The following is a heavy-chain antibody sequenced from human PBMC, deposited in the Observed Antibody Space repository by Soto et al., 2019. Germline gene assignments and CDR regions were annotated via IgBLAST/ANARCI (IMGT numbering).Heavy chain of an antibody. D-gene: IGHD3-22*01. Sequence: ASVKVSCKASGYTFTNSGISWVRQAPGQGLEWMGWIGAYNGHTKYAQKLQGRVTMTTDTSTSTAYMELRSLKSDDTAVYYCAREDYYDSSGYLPVRYYFGMDVWGHGTTVTPSS. CDR1: GYTFTNSG. V-gene: IGHV1-18*01. CDR2: IGAYNGHT. J-gene: IGHJ6*02. CDR3: AREDYYDSSGYLPVRYYFGMDV.